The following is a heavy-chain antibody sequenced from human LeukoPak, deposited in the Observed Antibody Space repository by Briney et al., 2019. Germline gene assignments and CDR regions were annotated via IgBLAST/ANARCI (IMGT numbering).Heavy chain of an antibody. D-gene: IGHD3-10*01. CDR3: ARGRYYKF. CDR2: INHSGST. Sequence: SETLSLTCAVYGGSFRGYYWSWIRQPPGKGLGWIEEINHSGSTDYNPALKSRVTISVDTSKNQFSLKLSSVTAADTAVYYCARGRYYKFWGQGTLVTVSS. J-gene: IGHJ4*02. CDR1: GGSFRGYY. V-gene: IGHV4-34*01.